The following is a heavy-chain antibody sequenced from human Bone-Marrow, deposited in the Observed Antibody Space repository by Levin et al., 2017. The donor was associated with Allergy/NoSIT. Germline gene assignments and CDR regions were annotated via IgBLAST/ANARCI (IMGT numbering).Heavy chain of an antibody. Sequence: KVSCQGSGYHFTDYWIGWVRQLPGKGLEWMGNIYPGDSETRSSPSFQGQVTFSVDKSMNTAYLQWDSLRASDTAMYYCASLSDELPPYDGEWGEEHYFDHWGQGTLVSVSS. CDR2: IYPGDSET. D-gene: IGHD3-10*01. CDR1: GYHFTDYW. V-gene: IGHV5-51*01. CDR3: ASLSDELPPYDGEWGEEHYFDH. J-gene: IGHJ4*02.